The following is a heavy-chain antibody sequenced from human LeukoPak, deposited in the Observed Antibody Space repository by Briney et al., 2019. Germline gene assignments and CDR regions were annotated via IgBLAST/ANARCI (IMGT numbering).Heavy chain of an antibody. CDR1: GFTVSSNY. V-gene: IGHV3-53*01. CDR3: ALFSLPSGDDY. D-gene: IGHD3-10*01. CDR2: IYSGGST. Sequence: GGSLRLSCAASGFTVSSNYMSWVRQAPGKGLEWVSVIYSGGSTYYADSVKGRFTISRDNSKNTLYLQMNSLRAEDTAVYYCALFSLPSGDDYWGQGTLVTVSS. J-gene: IGHJ4*02.